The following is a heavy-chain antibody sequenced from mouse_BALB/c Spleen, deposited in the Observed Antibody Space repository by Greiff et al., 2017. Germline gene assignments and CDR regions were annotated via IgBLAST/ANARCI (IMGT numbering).Heavy chain of an antibody. V-gene: IGHV5-6-3*01. CDR3: ARVPSMSTTPFDD. D-gene: IGHD2-4*01. CDR2: INSNGGST. CDR1: GFTFSSYG. Sequence: EVQRVESGGGLVQPGGSLKLSCAASGFTFSSYGMSWVRQTPDKRLELVATINSNGGSTYYPDSVKGRFTISRDNAKNTLYLQMSSLKSEDTAMYYCARVPSMSTTPFDDWGQGTTLTVSS. J-gene: IGHJ2*01.